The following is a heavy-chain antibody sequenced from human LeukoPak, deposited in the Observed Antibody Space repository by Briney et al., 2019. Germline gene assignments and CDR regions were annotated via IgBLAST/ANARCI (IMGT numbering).Heavy chain of an antibody. CDR2: ISWNSGSI. CDR3: AKDLYYYDSSGYWMNAFDI. CDR1: GFTVSSNY. J-gene: IGHJ3*02. Sequence: GGSLRLSCAASGFTVSSNYMSWVRQAPGKGLEWVSGISWNSGSIGYADSVKGRFTISRDNAKNSLYLQMNSLRAEDTALYYCAKDLYYYDSSGYWMNAFDIWGQGTMVTVSS. D-gene: IGHD3-22*01. V-gene: IGHV3-9*01.